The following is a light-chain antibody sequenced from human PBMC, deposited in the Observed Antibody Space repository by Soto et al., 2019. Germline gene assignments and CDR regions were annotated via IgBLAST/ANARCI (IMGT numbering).Light chain of an antibody. CDR3: QKYDSATRT. CDR2: AAS. CDR1: QGISNY. Sequence: DVQMTQSPSSLSASVGDRVTITCRASQGISNYLAWYQQKSGEVPKLLIYAASTLQSGVPSRFSGSGSGSDFSLTISSLQPEDVATYYCQKYDSATRTFGPGTQVDIK. V-gene: IGKV1-27*01. J-gene: IGKJ3*01.